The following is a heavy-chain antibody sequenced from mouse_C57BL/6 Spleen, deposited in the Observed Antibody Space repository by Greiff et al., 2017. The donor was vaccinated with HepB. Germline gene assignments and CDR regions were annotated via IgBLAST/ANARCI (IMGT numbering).Heavy chain of an antibody. CDR1: GYTFTSYW. V-gene: IGHV1-72*01. J-gene: IGHJ1*03. Sequence: QVQLKQPGAELVKPGASVKLSCKASGYTFTSYWMHWVKQRPGRGLEWIGRIDPNSGGTKYNEKFKSKATLTVDKPSSTAYMQLSSLTSEDSAVYYCARGEKNFGGYYVGWYFDVWGTGTTVTVSS. CDR2: IDPNSGGT. D-gene: IGHD2-3*01. CDR3: ARGEKNFGGYYVGWYFDV.